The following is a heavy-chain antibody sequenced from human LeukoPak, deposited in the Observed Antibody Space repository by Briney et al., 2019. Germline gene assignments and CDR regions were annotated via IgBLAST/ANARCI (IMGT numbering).Heavy chain of an antibody. CDR1: GYTFTGYY. Sequence: GASVKVSCKASGYTFTGYYMHWVRQAPGQGLEWMGWISAYNGNTNYAQKLQGRVTMTTDTSTSTAYVELRSLRSDDTAVYYCARAPRGAVDYWGQGTLVTVSS. V-gene: IGHV1-18*04. J-gene: IGHJ4*02. CDR2: ISAYNGNT. CDR3: ARAPRGAVDY. D-gene: IGHD1-26*01.